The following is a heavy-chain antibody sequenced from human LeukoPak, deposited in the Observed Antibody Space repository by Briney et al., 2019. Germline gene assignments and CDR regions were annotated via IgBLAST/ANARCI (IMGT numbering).Heavy chain of an antibody. J-gene: IGHJ4*02. CDR3: ATELQQLVNPLAFDY. Sequence: ASVKVSCKVSGYTLTELSMHWVRQAPGKGLEGMGDFDPEDGETIYAQKFQGRVTMTEDTSTDTAYMELSSLRSEDTAVYYCATELQQLVNPLAFDYWGQGTLVTVSS. CDR2: FDPEDGET. V-gene: IGHV1-24*01. D-gene: IGHD6-13*01. CDR1: GYTLTELS.